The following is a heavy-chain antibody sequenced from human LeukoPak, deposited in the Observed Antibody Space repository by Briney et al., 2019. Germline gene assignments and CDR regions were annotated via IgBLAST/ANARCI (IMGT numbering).Heavy chain of an antibody. D-gene: IGHD3-10*01. J-gene: IGHJ4*02. CDR1: GHSFSDYA. Sequence: ASVKVSCKASGHSFSDYAVHWVRQAPGQGLEWLGRINNNSGGTSYAQNFQGRVTMTRDTSISTAYMEVSGLASDDTAVYYCARGGSGSGYLYYFDSWGQGTLLSVSS. CDR3: ARGGSGSGYLYYFDS. V-gene: IGHV1-2*06. CDR2: INNNSGGT.